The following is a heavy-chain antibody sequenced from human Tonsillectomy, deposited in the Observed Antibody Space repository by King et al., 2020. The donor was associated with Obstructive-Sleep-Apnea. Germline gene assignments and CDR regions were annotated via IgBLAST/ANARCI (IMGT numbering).Heavy chain of an antibody. Sequence: VQLVESGGGVVQPGRSLRLSCAASGFTFSSYAMHWVRQAPGKGLDWVAVISYDGSNKYYADSVKGRFTISRDNSKNTLYLQMNSLRAEDTAVYYCARGYSSSSGWFYYYGMDVWGQGTTVTVSS. CDR3: ARGYSSSSGWFYYYGMDV. V-gene: IGHV3-30-3*01. J-gene: IGHJ6*02. CDR2: ISYDGSNK. CDR1: GFTFSSYA. D-gene: IGHD6-19*01.